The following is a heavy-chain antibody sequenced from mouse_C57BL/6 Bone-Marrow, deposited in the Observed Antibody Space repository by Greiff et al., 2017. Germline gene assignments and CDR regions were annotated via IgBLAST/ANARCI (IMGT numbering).Heavy chain of an antibody. V-gene: IGHV1-42*01. CDR3: ARGRFAY. CDR2: INPSTGGT. J-gene: IGHJ3*01. Sequence: VQLKESGPELVKPGASVKISCKASGYSFTGYYMNWVKQSPEKSLEWIGEINPSTGGTTYNQKFKAEATLTVDKSSSTAYMQLKSLTSEDSAVYYCARGRFAYWGQGTLVTVSA. CDR1: GYSFTGYY.